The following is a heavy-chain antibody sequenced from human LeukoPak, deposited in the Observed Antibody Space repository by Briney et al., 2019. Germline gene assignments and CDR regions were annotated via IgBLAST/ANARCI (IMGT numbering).Heavy chain of an antibody. CDR2: INHSGST. Sequence: SSETLSLTCAVYGGSFSGYYWSWIRQPPGKGLEWIGEINHSGSTNSNPSPKSRVNISVDTSKNQFSLKLSSVTAADTAVYHCARGGSGWYSDNWGQGTLVTVSS. CDR3: ARGGSGWYSDN. CDR1: GGSFSGYY. J-gene: IGHJ4*02. D-gene: IGHD6-19*01. V-gene: IGHV4-34*01.